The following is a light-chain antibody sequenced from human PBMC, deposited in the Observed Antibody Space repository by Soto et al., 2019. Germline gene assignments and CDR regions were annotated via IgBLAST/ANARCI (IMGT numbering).Light chain of an antibody. V-gene: IGKV1-5*03. CDR1: QSISSW. CDR2: KAS. Sequence: DLQMTQSPSTLSASVGDRVTITCRASQSISSWLAWYQQKPGKAPKLLIYKASSLESGVPLRFSGSGSGTEFTLTISSLQPDDFATYYCQQYNSYSITFGQGTRLEIK. J-gene: IGKJ5*01. CDR3: QQYNSYSIT.